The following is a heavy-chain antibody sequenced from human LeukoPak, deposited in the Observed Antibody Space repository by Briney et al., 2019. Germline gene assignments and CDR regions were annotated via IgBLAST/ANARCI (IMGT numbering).Heavy chain of an antibody. CDR1: GFTFSSYS. CDR3: ARDLGSYYGSGSYYDY. D-gene: IGHD3-10*01. J-gene: IGHJ4*02. Sequence: PSGGSLRLSCAASGFTFSSYSMNWVRQAPGKGLEWVSVIYSGGSTYYADSVKGRFTISRDNSKNTLYLQMNSLRAEDTAVYYCARDLGSYYGSGSYYDYWGQGTLVTVSS. V-gene: IGHV3-66*01. CDR2: IYSGGST.